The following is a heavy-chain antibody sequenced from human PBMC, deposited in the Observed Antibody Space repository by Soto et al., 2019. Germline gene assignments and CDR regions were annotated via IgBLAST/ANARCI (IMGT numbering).Heavy chain of an antibody. D-gene: IGHD2-21*01. V-gene: IGHV3-48*02. CDR1: GFTVSDYS. CDR2: ISSAGDLI. Sequence: LRLSCTASGFTVSDYSVNWVRQAPGKGLEWISYISSAGDLILYADSVKGRFTIARDIAKNSLYLQMDSLRDEDSAVYYCATWAIAVGGEGFWGQGTLVTVSS. CDR3: ATWAIAVGGEGF. J-gene: IGHJ4*02.